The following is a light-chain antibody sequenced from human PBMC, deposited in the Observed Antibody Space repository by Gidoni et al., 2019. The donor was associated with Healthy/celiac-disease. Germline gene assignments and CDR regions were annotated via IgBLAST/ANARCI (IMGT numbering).Light chain of an antibody. Sequence: IVLTQSPATLSLSPGERATLSCRASQSVSSYLAWYQQKPGQAPRLLIYDASNRATGIPARFSGSGSGTDCTLTISSLEPEDFAVYYCQQRSNWPPVYTFGQGTKLEIK. CDR1: QSVSSY. CDR3: QQRSNWPPVYT. CDR2: DAS. V-gene: IGKV3-11*01. J-gene: IGKJ2*01.